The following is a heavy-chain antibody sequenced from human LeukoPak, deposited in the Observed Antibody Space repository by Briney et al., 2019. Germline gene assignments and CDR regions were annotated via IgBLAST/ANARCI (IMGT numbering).Heavy chain of an antibody. CDR1: GYTLTELS. CDR3: ATLPPGYCSGGSCGE. CDR2: FDPEDGET. V-gene: IGHV1-24*01. Sequence: ASVKVSCKVSGYTLTELSMHWVRRAPGKGLEWMGGFDPEDGETIYAQKFQGRVTMTEDTSTDTAYMELSSLRSEDTAVYYCATLPPGYCSGGSCGEWGQGTLVTVSS. D-gene: IGHD2-15*01. J-gene: IGHJ4*02.